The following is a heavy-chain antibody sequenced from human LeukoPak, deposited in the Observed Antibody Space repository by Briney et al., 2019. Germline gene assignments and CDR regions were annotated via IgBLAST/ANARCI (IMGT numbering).Heavy chain of an antibody. J-gene: IGHJ4*02. CDR2: IYHSGST. CDR3: ARETIVVVPAAITQVMDY. D-gene: IGHD2-2*02. Sequence: PSETLSLTCAVSGGSISSSNWWSWVRQPPGKGLEWIGEIYHSGSTNYNPSLKSRVTISVDKSKNQFSLKLSSVTAADTAVYYCARETIVVVPAAITQVMDYWGQGTLVTVSS. V-gene: IGHV4-4*02. CDR1: GGSISSSNW.